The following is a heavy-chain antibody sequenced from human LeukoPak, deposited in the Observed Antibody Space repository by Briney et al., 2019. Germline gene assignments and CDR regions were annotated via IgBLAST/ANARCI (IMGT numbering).Heavy chain of an antibody. D-gene: IGHD3-22*01. CDR2: INHSGGT. CDR3: ARGIYDSSGDEFDAFDI. J-gene: IGHJ3*02. Sequence: SETLSLTCAVYGGSFSGYYWSWIRQPPGKGLEWIGEINHSGGTNYNPSLKSRVTISVDTSKNQFSLKLSSVTAADTAVYYCARGIYDSSGDEFDAFDIWGQGTMVTVSS. V-gene: IGHV4-34*01. CDR1: GGSFSGYY.